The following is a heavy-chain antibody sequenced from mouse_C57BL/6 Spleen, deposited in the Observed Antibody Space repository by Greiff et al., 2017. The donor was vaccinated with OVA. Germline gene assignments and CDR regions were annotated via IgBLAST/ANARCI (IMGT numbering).Heavy chain of an antibody. CDR3: ARQLRLRQYYFDY. CDR2: INPSNGGT. D-gene: IGHD3-2*02. Sequence: QVQLQQPGTELVKPGASVKLSCKASGYTFTSYWMHWVKQRPGQCLEWIGNINPSNGGTNSNEQFKSHATLTVDKSASTAYMQLSSLTSEDSAVYYCARQLRLRQYYFDYWGQGTTLTVSS. V-gene: IGHV1-53*01. CDR1: GYTFTSYW. J-gene: IGHJ2*01.